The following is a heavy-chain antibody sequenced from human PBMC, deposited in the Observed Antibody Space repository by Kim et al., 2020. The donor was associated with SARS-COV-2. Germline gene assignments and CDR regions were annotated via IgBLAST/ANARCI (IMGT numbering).Heavy chain of an antibody. CDR3: ARSVYGSSGYYNDY. Sequence: NPSLKRRVTISVDTSKNQFSLEMSAVTAADAAVYYCARSVYGSSGYYNDYWGQGTLVTVSS. D-gene: IGHD3-22*01. J-gene: IGHJ4*02. V-gene: IGHV4-59*01.